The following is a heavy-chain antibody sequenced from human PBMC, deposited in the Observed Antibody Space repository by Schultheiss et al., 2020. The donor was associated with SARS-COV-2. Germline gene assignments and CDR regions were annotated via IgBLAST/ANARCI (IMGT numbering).Heavy chain of an antibody. J-gene: IGHJ2*01. D-gene: IGHD5-18*01. CDR2: IYHSGSF. CDR1: ASSISGYY. Sequence: GSLRLSCNVSASSISGYYWAWIRQRPGKGLEWIGSIYHSGSFYYNPSLKSRITISVDMSENQFSLKLTSVTAADTAVYFCARAGYTAVPRYWNFDLWGRGTLVTVSS. CDR3: ARAGYTAVPRYWNFDL. V-gene: IGHV4-38-2*02.